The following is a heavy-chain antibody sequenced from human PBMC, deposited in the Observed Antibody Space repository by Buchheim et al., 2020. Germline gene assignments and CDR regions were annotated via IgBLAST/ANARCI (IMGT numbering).Heavy chain of an antibody. CDR3: ARSPVDYDILTGYYYYYYGMDV. V-gene: IGHV4-39*01. D-gene: IGHD3-9*01. CDR2: IYYSGST. J-gene: IGHJ6*02. Sequence: QLQLQESGPGLVKPSETLSLTSTVSGGSISSSSYYWGWIRQPPGKGLEWIGSIYYSGSTYYNPSLKSRVNISVDTSKNQFSLKLSSVTAADTAVYYCARSPVDYDILTGYYYYYYGMDVWGQGTT. CDR1: GGSISSSSYY.